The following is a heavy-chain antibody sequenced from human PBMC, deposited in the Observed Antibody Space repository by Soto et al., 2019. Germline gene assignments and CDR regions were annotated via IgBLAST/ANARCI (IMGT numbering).Heavy chain of an antibody. CDR2: INPNSGGT. CDR1: GYTFTGYY. CDR3: VRGTAPGAYYYYYMAV. D-gene: IGHD1-26*01. Sequence: ASVKVSCKASGYTFTGYYMHWVRQAPGQGLERMGWINPNSGGTNYAQKFQGWVTMTRDTSLSTAYMELSRLRSDDTAVYYFVRGTAPGAYYYYYMAVWGKGTTVTVSS. V-gene: IGHV1-2*04. J-gene: IGHJ6*03.